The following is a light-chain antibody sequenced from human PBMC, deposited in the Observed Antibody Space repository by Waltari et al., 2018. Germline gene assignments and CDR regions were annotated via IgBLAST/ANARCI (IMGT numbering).Light chain of an antibody. V-gene: IGLV2-23*01. CDR1: SSDVGGYNL. J-gene: IGLJ1*01. CDR2: EGS. CDR3: CSYAGSSTFYV. Sequence: QSALTQPAPVSGSPGQSTTISCTGTSSDVGGYNLFSWYQQHPGNAPKLLIYEGSKRPSGVSNRFSGSKSGNTASLTISGLQAEDEADYYCCSYAGSSTFYVFGTGTKVTVL.